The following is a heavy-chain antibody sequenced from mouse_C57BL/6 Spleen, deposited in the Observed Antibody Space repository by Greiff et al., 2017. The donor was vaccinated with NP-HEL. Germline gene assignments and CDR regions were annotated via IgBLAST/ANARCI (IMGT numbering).Heavy chain of an antibody. D-gene: IGHD3-3*01. J-gene: IGHJ2*01. CDR1: GYSITSGYY. CDR2: ISYDGSN. CDR3: ARQGHYFDY. Sequence: EVHLVESGPGLVKPSQSLSLTCSVTGYSITSGYYWNWIRQFPGNKLEWMGYISYDGSNNYNPSLKNRISITRDTSKNQFFLKLNSVTTEDTATYYCARQGHYFDYWGQGTTLTVSS. V-gene: IGHV3-6*01.